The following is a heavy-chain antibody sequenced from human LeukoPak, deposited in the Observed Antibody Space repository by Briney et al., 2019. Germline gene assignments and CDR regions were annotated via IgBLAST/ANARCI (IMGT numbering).Heavy chain of an antibody. J-gene: IGHJ4*02. CDR2: ISSSSSYI. V-gene: IGHV3-21*01. CDR3: ARDQGYTPPDGY. Sequence: GGSLRLSCAASGFTFSSYSMNWVRQAPGKGLEWVSSISSSSSYIYYADSVKGRFTISRDNAKNSLYLQMNSLRAEDTAVYYCARDQGYTPPDGYWGQGTLVTVSS. D-gene: IGHD5-24*01. CDR1: GFTFSSYS.